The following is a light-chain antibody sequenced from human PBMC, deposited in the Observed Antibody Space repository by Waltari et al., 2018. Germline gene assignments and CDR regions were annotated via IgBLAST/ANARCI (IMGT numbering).Light chain of an antibody. CDR3: QHHFRLPAT. CDR2: GAS. V-gene: IGKV3-20*01. Sequence: SCKASQSISRYLAWYQQKPGQAPRLLIYGASTSATGIPDRFNGSGSETDFSLTISGLEPEDYAVYYCQHHFRLPATFGQGTKVEIK. CDR1: QSISRY. J-gene: IGKJ1*01.